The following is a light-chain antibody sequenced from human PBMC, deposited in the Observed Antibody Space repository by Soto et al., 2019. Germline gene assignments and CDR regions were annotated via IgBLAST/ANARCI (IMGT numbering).Light chain of an antibody. J-gene: IGKJ2*01. V-gene: IGKV3-11*01. CDR2: DAS. CDR3: QKRSNWPLRYS. CDR1: QSVSSY. Sequence: EIVLTKPPATLYLSPEARATLSCSARQSVSSYLAWYQQKPGQTPRLLIYDASNRATSIPAQFSGSGSGTDLTLTISSLEPEDFAVYYCQKRSNWPLRYSFGQGNKLQIK.